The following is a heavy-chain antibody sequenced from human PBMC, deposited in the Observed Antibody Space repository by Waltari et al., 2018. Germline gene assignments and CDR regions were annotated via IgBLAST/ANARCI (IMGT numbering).Heavy chain of an antibody. Sequence: QVQLVQSGSALKKPGASVKVSCKASGYTFTSYAMNWVRQAPGQGLEWMGWSNTNTGNPTYAQGFTGRFVFSLDTSVSTAYLQISSLKAEDTAVYYCARSRDIVATLRGLSGFGYSYDPDYWGQGTLVTVSS. D-gene: IGHD5-12*01. CDR1: GYTFTSYA. V-gene: IGHV7-4-1*02. CDR3: ARSRDIVATLRGLSGFGYSYDPDY. CDR2: SNTNTGNP. J-gene: IGHJ4*02.